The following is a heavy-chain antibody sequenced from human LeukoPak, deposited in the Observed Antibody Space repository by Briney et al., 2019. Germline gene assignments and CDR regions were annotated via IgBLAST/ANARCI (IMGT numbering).Heavy chain of an antibody. CDR2: IIPIFGTA. D-gene: IGHD4-23*01. Sequence: SVKVSCKASGGTFSSYAISWVRQAPGQGLEWMGGIIPIFGTANYAQKFQGRVTIIADESTSTAYMELSSLRSEDTAVYYCARVTLPLNWFDPWGQGTLVTVSS. CDR1: GGTFSSYA. J-gene: IGHJ5*02. V-gene: IGHV1-69*13. CDR3: ARVTLPLNWFDP.